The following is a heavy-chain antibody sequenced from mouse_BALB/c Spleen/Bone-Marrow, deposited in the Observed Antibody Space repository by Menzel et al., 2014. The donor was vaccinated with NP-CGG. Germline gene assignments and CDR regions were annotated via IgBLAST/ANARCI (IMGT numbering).Heavy chain of an antibody. J-gene: IGHJ4*01. D-gene: IGHD1-1*01. CDR1: GFSLSRYN. Sequence: QVQLQQSGPGQVAPSQSLSITCTVSGFSLSRYNVHWVRQPPGKGLEWPGMIWGGGNTDYNSGLKSRLSISKDNSKSQVFLKMNSLQTDDTAMYYCARFITTGTMDYWGQGTTVTVSS. CDR3: ARFITTGTMDY. V-gene: IGHV2-6-4*01. CDR2: IWGGGNT.